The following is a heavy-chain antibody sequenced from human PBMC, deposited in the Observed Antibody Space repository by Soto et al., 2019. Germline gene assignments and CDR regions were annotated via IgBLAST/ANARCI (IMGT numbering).Heavy chain of an antibody. CDR1: GYTFTGYY. J-gene: IGHJ6*02. Sequence: ASVKVSCKASGYTFTGYYMHWVRQAPGQGLGWMGWINPNSGGTNYAQKFQGWVTMTRDTSISTAYMELSRLRSDDTAVYYCARAKWFGEPRGCHGMDVWGQGTTVTVSS. D-gene: IGHD3-10*01. CDR3: ARAKWFGEPRGCHGMDV. CDR2: INPNSGGT. V-gene: IGHV1-2*04.